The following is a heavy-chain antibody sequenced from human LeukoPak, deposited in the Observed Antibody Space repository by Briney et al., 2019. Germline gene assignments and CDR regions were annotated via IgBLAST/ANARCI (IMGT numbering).Heavy chain of an antibody. D-gene: IGHD3-16*01. CDR2: IYSSGST. CDR1: GGSISSHH. Sequence: PSETLSLTCSVSGGSISSHHWSWIRQSAGKGLEWIGRIYSSGSTTYNPSLKSRVTMSVDTSNNQFSLKLNSITAADTALSYFGREAGGGLLFDYWGQGTLVTVSS. V-gene: IGHV4-4*07. CDR3: GREAGGGLLFDY. J-gene: IGHJ4*02.